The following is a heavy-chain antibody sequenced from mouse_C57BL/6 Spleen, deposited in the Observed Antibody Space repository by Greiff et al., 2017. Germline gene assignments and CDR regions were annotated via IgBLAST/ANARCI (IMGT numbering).Heavy chain of an antibody. D-gene: IGHD4-1*01. Sequence: QVQLQQSGAELVRPGASVTLSCKASGYTFTDYEMHWVKQTPVHGLEWIGAFDPEPGGTAYNQKFKGKAILTADKSSSTAYMELSRLTSEDSAVYYCTRSPPSSYFDYWGQGTTLTVSS. CDR1: GYTFTDYE. CDR2: FDPEPGGT. CDR3: TRSPPSSYFDY. J-gene: IGHJ2*01. V-gene: IGHV1-15*01.